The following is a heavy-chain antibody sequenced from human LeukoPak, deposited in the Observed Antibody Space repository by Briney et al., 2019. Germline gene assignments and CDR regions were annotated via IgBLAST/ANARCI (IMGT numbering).Heavy chain of an antibody. CDR3: AKINTYDYVWGSADY. CDR1: GFTFSSYA. CDR2: ISTSGAST. J-gene: IGHJ4*02. D-gene: IGHD3-16*01. V-gene: IGHV3-23*01. Sequence: GGSLRLSCAASGFTFSSYAMSWVRQAPGKGLEWVSTISTSGASTYYADSVKGRLTISRDNSKNTLYLQMNSLRAEDTAVYYCAKINTYDYVWGSADYWGQGTLVTVSS.